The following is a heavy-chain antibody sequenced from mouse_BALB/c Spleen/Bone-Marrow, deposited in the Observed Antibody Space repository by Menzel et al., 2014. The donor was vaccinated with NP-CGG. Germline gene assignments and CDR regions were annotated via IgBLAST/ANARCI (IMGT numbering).Heavy chain of an antibody. CDR3: ARVDGLWYFDV. V-gene: IGHV1-9*01. D-gene: IGHD1-1*01. CDR1: GYTFSSYW. J-gene: IGHJ1*01. CDR2: ILPGSGST. Sequence: LVESGAELMKPGASVKISCKATGYTFSSYWIEWVKQRPGHGLEWIGEILPGSGSTNYNEKFKGKATFTADTSSNTAYMQPSSLTSEDSAVYYCARVDGLWYFDVWGAGTTVTVSS.